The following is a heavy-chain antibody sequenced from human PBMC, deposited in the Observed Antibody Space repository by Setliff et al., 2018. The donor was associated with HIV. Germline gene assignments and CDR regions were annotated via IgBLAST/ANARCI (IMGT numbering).Heavy chain of an antibody. J-gene: IGHJ3*02. CDR3: ARNVAATSAFDI. V-gene: IGHV4-39*01. CDR1: SGSISSNSFY. Sequence: SETLSLTCTVSSGSISSNSFYWGWIRQPPGKGLEWIETIHYSGSTYYNPSLKSRVSISVDTSKNQSSLKLTSVTAADTAVYYCARNVAATSAFDIWGRGTMVTVSS. CDR2: IHYSGST. D-gene: IGHD6-19*01.